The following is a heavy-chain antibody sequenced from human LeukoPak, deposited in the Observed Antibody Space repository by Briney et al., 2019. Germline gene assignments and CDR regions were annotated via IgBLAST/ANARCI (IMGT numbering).Heavy chain of an antibody. CDR3: ARGHSMFDP. J-gene: IGHJ5*02. CDR1: GGSISSSSYY. CDR2: IYYSGST. V-gene: IGHV4-39*07. Sequence: SETLSLTCTVSGGSISSSSYYWGWIRQPPGKGLEWIGSIYYSGSTYYNPSLKSRVTISVDASKNQFSLKLSSVTAADTAEYYCARGHSMFDPWGQGTLVTVSS.